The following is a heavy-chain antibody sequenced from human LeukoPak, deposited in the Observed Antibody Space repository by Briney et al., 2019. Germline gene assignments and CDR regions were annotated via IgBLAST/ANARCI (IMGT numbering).Heavy chain of an antibody. D-gene: IGHD2-15*01. CDR2: ISIDGRDK. CDR1: RFTCISYT. CDR3: ARDLFEIAIVVASTAGSNWFDP. V-gene: IGHV3-30*04. J-gene: IGHJ5*02. Sequence: GGSLRLSSAACRFTCISYTMHWQRQAQGKGLEGVAVISIDGRDKYYADSVRGRFTISRDNSKDTLYLQMNSLKTEDTAMYYCARDLFEIAIVVASTAGSNWFDPGDQGTLVTVSS.